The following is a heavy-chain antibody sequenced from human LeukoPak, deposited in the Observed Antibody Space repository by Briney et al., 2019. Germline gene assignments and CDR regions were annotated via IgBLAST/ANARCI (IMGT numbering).Heavy chain of an antibody. CDR1: GFTFSSYG. CDR2: ISYDGSNK. V-gene: IGHV3-30*03. CDR3: ARPALQFYYYYGMDV. D-gene: IGHD2-2*01. J-gene: IGHJ6*02. Sequence: PGGSLRLSCAASGFTFSSYGMHWVRQAPGKGLEWVAVISYDGSNKYYADSVKGRFTISRDNSKNTLYLQMKSLGAEDTAVYYCARPALQFYYYYGMDVWGQGTTVTVSS.